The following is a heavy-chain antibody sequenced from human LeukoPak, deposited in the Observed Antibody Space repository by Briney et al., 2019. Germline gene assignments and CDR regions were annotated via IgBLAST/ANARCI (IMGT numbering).Heavy chain of an antibody. D-gene: IGHD3-9*01. Sequence: PSETLSLTCAVYGGSFSGYCWSWIRQPPGKGLEWIGEINHSGSTNYNPSLKSRVTISVDTSKNQFSLKLSSVTAADTAVYYCARGALSGYDILTGYYPVAVYNWFDPWGQGTLVTVSS. J-gene: IGHJ5*02. V-gene: IGHV4-34*01. CDR3: ARGALSGYDILTGYYPVAVYNWFDP. CDR1: GGSFSGYC. CDR2: INHSGST.